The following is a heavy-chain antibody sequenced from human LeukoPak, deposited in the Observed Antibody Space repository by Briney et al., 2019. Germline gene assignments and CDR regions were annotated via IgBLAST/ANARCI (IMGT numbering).Heavy chain of an antibody. CDR3: ARGDCSSTSCSAGILYHYGLDV. V-gene: IGHV4-39*02. Sequence: SETLSLTCTVSGGSINSNSYYWGWLRQAPGKNLEWIGNLYYDGTTFYNPSLKSRVTMSVDTSENHFSLKLTSVTAADTATYYCARGDCSSTSCSAGILYHYGLDVWGQGTTVTVSS. CDR1: GGSINSNSYY. J-gene: IGHJ6*02. CDR2: LYYDGTT. D-gene: IGHD2-2*01.